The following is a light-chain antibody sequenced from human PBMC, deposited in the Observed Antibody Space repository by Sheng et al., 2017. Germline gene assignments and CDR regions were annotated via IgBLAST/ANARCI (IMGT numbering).Light chain of an antibody. CDR1: QGISTY. J-gene: IGKJ1*01. V-gene: IGKV1-9*01. Sequence: QLTQSPSSLSASVGDRVIITCRASQGISTYLAWYQQKPEKAPNLLIYGASTLQSGVPSRFSGSGSGTEFSLTITSLQPEDFAVYYCQQYKNWPATWTFGQGTNVDIK. CDR3: QQYKNWPATWT. CDR2: GAS.